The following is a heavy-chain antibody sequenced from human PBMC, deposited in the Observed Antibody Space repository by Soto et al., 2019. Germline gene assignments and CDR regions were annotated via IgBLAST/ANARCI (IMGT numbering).Heavy chain of an antibody. Sequence: ASVKVSCKASGYTFTSYYMHWVRQAPGQGLEWMGIINPSGGSTSYAQKFQGRVTMTRDTSTSTVYMELSSLRSEDTAVYYCARDASLVAANDYFDYWGQGTLVTVSS. CDR2: INPSGGST. J-gene: IGHJ4*02. CDR1: GYTFTSYY. D-gene: IGHD2-15*01. V-gene: IGHV1-46*03. CDR3: ARDASLVAANDYFDY.